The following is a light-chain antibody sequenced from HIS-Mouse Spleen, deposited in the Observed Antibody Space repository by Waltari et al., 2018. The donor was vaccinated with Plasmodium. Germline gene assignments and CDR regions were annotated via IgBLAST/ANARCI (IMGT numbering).Light chain of an antibody. CDR1: KLGDKY. Sequence: SYELTQPPSVSVSPGQTASITCSGDKLGDKYACWYQQKPGQSPVLVIYQDSKRPSGTPGRFSGSNSGNTATLTIGGTQAMDEADYYCQAWDSSTWVFGGGTKLTVL. V-gene: IGLV3-1*01. CDR3: QAWDSSTWV. CDR2: QDS. J-gene: IGLJ3*02.